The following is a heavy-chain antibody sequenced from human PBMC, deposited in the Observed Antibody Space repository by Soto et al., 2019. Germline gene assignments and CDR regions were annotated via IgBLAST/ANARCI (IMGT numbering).Heavy chain of an antibody. CDR2: IYYSGST. J-gene: IGHJ4*02. CDR3: ARATAYCGRTTCYPFDY. D-gene: IGHD2-2*01. V-gene: IGHV4-30-4*08. Sequence: SETLSLTCTVSGGSIISGDYYWSLILQSPWKGLEWIGHIYYSGSTYYNPSLKSRVTLSIDSSKNQFSLKLYSVTAAETAVYYCARATAYCGRTTCYPFDYWGQGTLVTVS. CDR1: GGSIISGDYY.